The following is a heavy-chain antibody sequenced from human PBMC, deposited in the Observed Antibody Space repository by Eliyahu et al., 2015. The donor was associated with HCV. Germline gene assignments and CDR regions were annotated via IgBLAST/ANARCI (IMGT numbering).Heavy chain of an antibody. J-gene: IGHJ5*02. CDR3: ASGGGGIAVTGTGGWFDP. CDR1: GXXXPPYX. Sequence: QVQLQESGPGLVXPSETLSLTCXVXGXXXPPYXWTWIRQPPGKGLEWTGYIXYSGGTNSHPSLKSRVTISVDTSKNQFSLNLTSVTAADTAMYYCASGGGGIAVTGTGGWFDPWGQGTLVTVSS. V-gene: IGHV4-59*01. D-gene: IGHD6-19*01. CDR2: IXYSGGT.